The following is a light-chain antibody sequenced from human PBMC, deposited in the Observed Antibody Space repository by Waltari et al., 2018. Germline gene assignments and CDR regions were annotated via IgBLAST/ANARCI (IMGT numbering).Light chain of an antibody. V-gene: IGLV2-8*01. CDR1: SSDVGAYDY. CDR2: EVN. J-gene: IGLJ2*01. Sequence: QSALTQPPPASGSPGQSVTISCTGTSSDVGAYDYVPWYQHHPDKAPKLIIFEVNKWPSGVPDRFSGSKSGNTASLTVSGLQAEDEADYYCSSYAGTDNFVVFGGGTKLTVL. CDR3: SSYAGTDNFVV.